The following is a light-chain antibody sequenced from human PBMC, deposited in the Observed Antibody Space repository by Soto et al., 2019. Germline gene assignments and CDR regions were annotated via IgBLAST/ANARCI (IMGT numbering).Light chain of an antibody. CDR1: QRISSH. J-gene: IGKJ5*01. V-gene: IGKV1-39*01. Sequence: DIHLTPQPSVLSASVGDRVSIICPTSQRISSHLNWYQQRPGKAHNLMIYAASSLHSGVTSRFSGSGSGTDFTLTISSLQPEDFATYYCQQANSFPITFGQGTRVEIK. CDR3: QQANSFPIT. CDR2: AAS.